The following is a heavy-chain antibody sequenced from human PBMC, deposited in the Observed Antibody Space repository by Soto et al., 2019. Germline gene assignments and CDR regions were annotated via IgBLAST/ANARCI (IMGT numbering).Heavy chain of an antibody. D-gene: IGHD3-10*01. J-gene: IGHJ3*01. Sequence: QGQLQQSGPGLVKPSQTLSLTCAISGDSVSSDITSWNWIRQSPSRGLEWLGRTYYRSKWFNDYAASVKSRITINPDTSKNQFSLEFNSMTPDDTAVYYCARGNALDVWGQGTVVTVSS. CDR3: ARGNALDV. CDR2: TYYRSKWFN. V-gene: IGHV6-1*01. CDR1: GDSVSSDITS.